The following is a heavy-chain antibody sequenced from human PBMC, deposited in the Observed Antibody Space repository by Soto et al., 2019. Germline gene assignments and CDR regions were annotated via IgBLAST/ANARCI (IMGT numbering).Heavy chain of an antibody. CDR1: GYTFTSYV. V-gene: IGHV1-18*01. D-gene: IGHD3-22*01. Sequence: QVQLMQSGLEVKRPGASVKVSCKTSGYTFTSYVISWVRQAPGHGLEWMGWISADNHITNVAQNFQGRVTLTTDTSTTTVFMELRNLRSDDTAVYYCARESRNYDALDYWGQGTLVTVSS. J-gene: IGHJ4*02. CDR2: ISADNHIT. CDR3: ARESRNYDALDY.